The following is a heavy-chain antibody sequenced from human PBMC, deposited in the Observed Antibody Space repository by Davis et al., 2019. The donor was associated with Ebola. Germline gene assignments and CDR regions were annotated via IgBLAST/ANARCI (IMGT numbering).Heavy chain of an antibody. D-gene: IGHD3-3*01. CDR1: GYTFTSYD. V-gene: IGHV1-8*01. J-gene: IGHJ4*02. Sequence: AASVKVSCKASGYTFTSYDINWVRQATGQGLEWMGWMNPNSGNTGYAQKFQGRVTMTRNTSISTAYMELSSLRSEDTAVYYCARGGKVTLRFLEWLLSSPDYWGQGTLVTVSS. CDR2: MNPNSGNT. CDR3: ARGGKVTLRFLEWLLSSPDY.